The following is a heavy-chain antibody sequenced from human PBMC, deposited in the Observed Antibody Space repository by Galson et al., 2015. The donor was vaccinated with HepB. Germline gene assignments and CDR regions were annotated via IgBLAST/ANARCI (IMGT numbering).Heavy chain of an antibody. V-gene: IGHV3-33*01. CDR1: GFTFSRYA. CDR3: ARDDYADNVVMFDY. CDR2: IWYDGSNK. D-gene: IGHD4-17*01. Sequence: SLRLSCAASGFTFSRYAMHWVRQVPGEGLEWVAVIWYDGSNKYFADSVKGRFTISRDNSKNTLSLQMDSLRPEDTAVYYCARDDYADNVVMFDYWGQGIQVTVSS. J-gene: IGHJ4*02.